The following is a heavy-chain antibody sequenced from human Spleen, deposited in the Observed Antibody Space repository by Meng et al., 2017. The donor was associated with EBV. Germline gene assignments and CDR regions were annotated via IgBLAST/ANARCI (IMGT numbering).Heavy chain of an antibody. CDR3: ATAHCSGGGCPGGS. V-gene: IGHV4-4*02. Sequence: QGQLQGSGPGMVKPSGTLSLTCAVSGDSIDSINWWNWVRQPSGKGMEWIGEIYHSGHTNYNPSLRSRVIMSVDKYQNQFSLDLTSVTAADTAIYYCATAHCSGGGCPGGSWGQGTLVTVSS. CDR1: GDSIDSINW. J-gene: IGHJ5*02. D-gene: IGHD2-15*01. CDR2: IYHSGHT.